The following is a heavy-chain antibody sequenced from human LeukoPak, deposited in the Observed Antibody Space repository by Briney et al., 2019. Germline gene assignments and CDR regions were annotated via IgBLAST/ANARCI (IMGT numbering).Heavy chain of an antibody. CDR1: GFTFYNYG. V-gene: IGHV3-30*02. D-gene: IGHD3-10*01. Sequence: PGGSLRLSCAASGFTFYNYGMQWVRQAPGKGLEWVAFIRYDGSNTYYADSVKGRFTISRDNSKNTLDLQMNSLRAEDTAVYYCAKDMNYYGSGSWDYWGQGTLVTVSS. CDR2: IRYDGSNT. J-gene: IGHJ4*02. CDR3: AKDMNYYGSGSWDY.